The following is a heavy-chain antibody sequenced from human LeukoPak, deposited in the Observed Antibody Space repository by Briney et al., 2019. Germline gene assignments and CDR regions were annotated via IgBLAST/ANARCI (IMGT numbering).Heavy chain of an antibody. D-gene: IGHD5-24*01. CDR1: GFTFTNYA. V-gene: IGHV3-74*01. CDR3: ARADRDGYNPPFDY. J-gene: IGHJ4*02. Sequence: GGSLRLSCAASGFTFTNYAMSWVRQAPGEGLVWVSRINSDGSSTSYADSVKGRFTISRDNAKNTLYLQMNSLRAEDTAVYYCARADRDGYNPPFDYWGQGTLVTVSS. CDR2: INSDGSST.